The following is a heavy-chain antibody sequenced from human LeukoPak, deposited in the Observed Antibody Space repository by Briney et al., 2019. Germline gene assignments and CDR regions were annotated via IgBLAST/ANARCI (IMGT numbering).Heavy chain of an antibody. V-gene: IGHV3-43*02. CDR2: ISGDGGST. CDR3: AKDMVQMATLPDYYYYYGMDV. D-gene: IGHD5-24*01. J-gene: IGHJ6*02. CDR1: GFTFDDYA. Sequence: PGGSLRLSCAASGFTFDDYAMHWVRQAPGKGLEWVSLISGDGGSTYYADSVEGRFTISRDNSKNSLYLQMNSLRTEDTALYYCAKDMVQMATLPDYYYYYGMDVWGQGTTVTVSS.